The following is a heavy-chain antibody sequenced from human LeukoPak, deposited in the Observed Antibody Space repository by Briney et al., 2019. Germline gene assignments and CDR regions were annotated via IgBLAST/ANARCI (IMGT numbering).Heavy chain of an antibody. J-gene: IGHJ4*02. CDR2: ITSSSSYT. D-gene: IGHD3-22*01. V-gene: IGHV3-11*06. CDR3: ARDWLYDSSGYCPVDY. CDR1: GFTLSDYY. Sequence: GGSLRLSCAASGFTLSDYYMSWICQAPGKGLEWVSYITSSSSYTKYADSVKGRFTISRDNAKNSLYLQMNSLRAEDTAVYYCARDWLYDSSGYCPVDYWGQGTLVTVSS.